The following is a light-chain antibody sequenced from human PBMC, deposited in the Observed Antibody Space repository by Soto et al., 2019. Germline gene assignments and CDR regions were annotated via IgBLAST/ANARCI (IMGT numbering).Light chain of an antibody. CDR1: SSDIGAYNY. CDR2: EVN. J-gene: IGLJ1*01. V-gene: IGLV2-14*01. Sequence: QSALTQPASVSGSPGQSITISCTGTSSDIGAYNYVSWYQQHPGKAPKLMIYEVNNRPSGVSNRFSGSKSGNAASLTVSGLQAEDEADYYCSSYTSSRTYVFGTGTQLTVL. CDR3: SSYTSSRTYV.